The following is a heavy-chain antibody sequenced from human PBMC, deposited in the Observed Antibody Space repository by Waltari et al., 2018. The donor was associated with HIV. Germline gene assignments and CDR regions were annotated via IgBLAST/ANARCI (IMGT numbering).Heavy chain of an antibody. J-gene: IGHJ4*02. V-gene: IGHV2-5*02. CDR1: GFPLSTSGVG. D-gene: IGHD6-6*01. Sequence: QITLKESGPTLVKPTQTLTLTCTFSGFPLSTSGVGVGWIRQPPGKALEWLALIYWDDDKRYSPSLKSRLTITKDTSKNQVVLTMTNMDPVDTATYYCAHSYSSSPHLREATFDYWGQGTLVTVSS. CDR3: AHSYSSSPHLREATFDY. CDR2: IYWDDDK.